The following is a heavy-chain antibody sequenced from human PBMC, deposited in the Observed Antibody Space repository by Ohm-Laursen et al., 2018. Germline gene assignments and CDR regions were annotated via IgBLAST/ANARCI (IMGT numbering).Heavy chain of an antibody. J-gene: IGHJ5*02. D-gene: IGHD3-10*01. CDR1: GYTFTSYG. Sequence: GASVKVSCKASGYTFTSYGISWVRQAPGQGLEWMGWISAYNGNTNYVQKLQGRVTMTTDTSTSTAYMELRSLRSDDTAVYYCARAQYYYGSGTNWFDPWGQGTLVTVSS. CDR3: ARAQYYYGSGTNWFDP. CDR2: ISAYNGNT. V-gene: IGHV1-18*01.